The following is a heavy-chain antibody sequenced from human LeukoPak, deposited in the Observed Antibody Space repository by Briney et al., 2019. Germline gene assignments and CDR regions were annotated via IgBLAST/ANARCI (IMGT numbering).Heavy chain of an antibody. CDR3: ARGLRDFPAFDS. D-gene: IGHD2-2*01. CDR1: GYTFKSYA. V-gene: IGHV1-2*06. CDR2: IDPNSGDT. J-gene: IGHJ4*02. Sequence: ASVKVSCKASGYTFKSYAITWVRQAPGQGLEWMGRIDPNSGDTKYAQKFQDRVTMTRDTSISTAYMELRRLRSDDTAVYYCARGLRDFPAFDSWGQGTLVTVSS.